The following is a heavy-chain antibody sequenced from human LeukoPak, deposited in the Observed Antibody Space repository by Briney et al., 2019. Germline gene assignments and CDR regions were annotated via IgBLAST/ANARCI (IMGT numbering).Heavy chain of an antibody. CDR1: GGSISSYY. CDR2: IYYSGST. D-gene: IGHD3-10*01. Sequence: SETLSLTCTVSGGSISSYYWSWIRQPPGKGLEWIGYIYYSGSTYYNPSLKSRVTISVDTSKNQFSLKLSSVTAADTAVYYCARVTMVRGVYLPQSLNDAFDIWGQGTMVTVSS. V-gene: IGHV4-59*12. CDR3: ARVTMVRGVYLPQSLNDAFDI. J-gene: IGHJ3*02.